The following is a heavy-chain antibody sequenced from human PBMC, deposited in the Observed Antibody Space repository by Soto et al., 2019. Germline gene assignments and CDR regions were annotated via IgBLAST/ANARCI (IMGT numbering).Heavy chain of an antibody. CDR3: ARESEDLTSNFDY. Sequence: GGSLRLSCAASGFTFTRYSMNWVRQAPGKGLEWVSSISSTTHYIYYADSMRGRFTISRDNAKNAVYLEMNSLRAEETAVYYCARESEDLTSNFDYWGQGTLVTVSS. CDR2: ISSTTHYI. CDR1: GFTFTRYS. J-gene: IGHJ4*02. V-gene: IGHV3-21*04.